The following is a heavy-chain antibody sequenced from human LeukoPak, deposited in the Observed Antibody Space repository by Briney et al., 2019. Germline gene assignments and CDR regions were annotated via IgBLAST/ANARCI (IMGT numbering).Heavy chain of an antibody. CDR1: GYTFTGYY. CDR2: INPNSGGT. Sequence: ASVKVSCKASGYTFTGYYMHWVRQAPGQGLEWMGWINPNSGGTNYSQKFQGRVTMTRDTSISTAYMELSRLRSDDTAVYYCARRGSSGSYFSHFDYWGQGTLVTVSS. D-gene: IGHD3-10*01. CDR3: ARRGSSGSYFSHFDY. V-gene: IGHV1-2*02. J-gene: IGHJ4*02.